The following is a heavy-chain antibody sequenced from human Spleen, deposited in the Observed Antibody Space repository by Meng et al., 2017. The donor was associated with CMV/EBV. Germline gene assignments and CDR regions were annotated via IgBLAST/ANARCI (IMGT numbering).Heavy chain of an antibody. J-gene: IGHJ4*02. D-gene: IGHD2-21*01. V-gene: IGHV5-51*01. Sequence: GESLKISCKGSGYSFASYCIGWVRQMPGKGLEWMGIIYPSDSDTIYNPSFEGQVTISADTSINTAYLQWSSLKASDTAMYYCARERVGGGDSYGYWGQGTLVTVSS. CDR2: IYPSDSDT. CDR3: ARERVGGGDSYGY. CDR1: GYSFASYC.